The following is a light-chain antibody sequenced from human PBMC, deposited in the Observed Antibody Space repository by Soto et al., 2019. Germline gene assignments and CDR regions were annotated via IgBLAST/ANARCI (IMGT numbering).Light chain of an antibody. Sequence: EIVLTQSPGTLSLSPWERATLSCRASQSVSSSYLAWYQQKPGQAPRLLIYGASSRATGIPDRFSGSGSGTDFTLTISGLEPEDFAVYYCQQYGSSPLTFGGGTKVDIK. CDR2: GAS. CDR3: QQYGSSPLT. CDR1: QSVSSSY. J-gene: IGKJ4*01. V-gene: IGKV3-20*01.